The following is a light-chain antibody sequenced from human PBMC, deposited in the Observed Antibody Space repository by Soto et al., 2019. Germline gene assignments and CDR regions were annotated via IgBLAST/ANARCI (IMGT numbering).Light chain of an antibody. CDR1: SSDVGSYTS. CDR3: SSYIRVNRSYV. V-gene: IGLV2-14*01. Sequence: QSALAQPASVSGSPGQSITISCSGTSSDVGSYTSVSWSQHHPDKAPKDIIYEFNKPPPGVSLRFSGSKSGNRASLTISGFQADDEAQYYCSSYIRVNRSYVFATGTKVTV. J-gene: IGLJ1*01. CDR2: EFN.